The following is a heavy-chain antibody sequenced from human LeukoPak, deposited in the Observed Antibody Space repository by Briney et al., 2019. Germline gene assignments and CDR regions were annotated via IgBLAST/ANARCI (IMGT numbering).Heavy chain of an antibody. Sequence: GASVKVSCKASGYTFCSYDINWVRQATGQGLEWMGWMNPNSGNTGYAQKFQGRVTMTRNTSISTAYMELSSLRSEDTAVYYCASIAAAGTYYYYMDVWGKGTTVTVSS. CDR3: ASIAAAGTYYYYMDV. V-gene: IGHV1-8*01. CDR2: MNPNSGNT. CDR1: GYTFCSYD. D-gene: IGHD6-13*01. J-gene: IGHJ6*03.